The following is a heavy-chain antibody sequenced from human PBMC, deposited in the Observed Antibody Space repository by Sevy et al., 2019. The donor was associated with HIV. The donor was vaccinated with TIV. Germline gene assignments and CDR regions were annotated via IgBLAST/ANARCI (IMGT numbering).Heavy chain of an antibody. V-gene: IGHV3-30*18. CDR1: GFTFSSFG. D-gene: IGHD2-8*01. CDR2: ISHDGSSK. Sequence: GGSLRLSCAASGFTFSSFGMHWVRQAPGKGLEWVAIISHDGSSKIYADSVKGRFTISRDNSKNTLYLQMDSLRADDTAVCYCAKQGGYCSNGVCYRAFDYWGQGTLVTVSS. CDR3: AKQGGYCSNGVCYRAFDY. J-gene: IGHJ4*02.